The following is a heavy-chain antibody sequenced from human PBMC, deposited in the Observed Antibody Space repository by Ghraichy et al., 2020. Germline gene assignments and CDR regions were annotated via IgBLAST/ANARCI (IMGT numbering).Heavy chain of an antibody. J-gene: IGHJ3*01. CDR1: GGAFSGHY. CDR2: IYPSGGP. Sequence: ETLSLTCAVYGGAFSGHYWSWIRQTPGEGLQWIGEIYPSGGPNYNSSLQSRVTISVDMSKKQVFLRLTSVTAADTAVYYCARSIAAAGPWAFDVWGQGTRVTVS. CDR3: ARSIAAAGPWAFDV. D-gene: IGHD6-13*01. V-gene: IGHV4-34*01.